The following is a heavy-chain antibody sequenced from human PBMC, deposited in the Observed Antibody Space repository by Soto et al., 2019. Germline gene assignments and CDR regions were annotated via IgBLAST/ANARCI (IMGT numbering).Heavy chain of an antibody. V-gene: IGHV3-33*01. CDR1: GFTFSSYG. CDR2: IWYDGSNK. Sequence: GASLRLSCAASGFTFSSYGMHCVRQAPGKGLEWVAVIWYDGSNKYYADSVKGRFTISRDNSKNTLYLQMNSLRAEDTAVYYCAGGSRGIAAAGWHYYYYMDVWGKGTTVTVSS. J-gene: IGHJ6*03. CDR3: AGGSRGIAAAGWHYYYYMDV. D-gene: IGHD6-13*01.